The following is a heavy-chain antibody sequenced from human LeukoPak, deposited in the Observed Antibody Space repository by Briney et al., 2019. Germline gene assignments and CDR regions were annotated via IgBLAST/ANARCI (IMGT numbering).Heavy chain of an antibody. CDR1: GFTFGDYA. CDR3: TRADGYYYGSGDYYYYMDV. Sequence: PGGSLRLSCTASGFTFGDYAMSWVRQAPGKGLEWVGFIRSKAYGGTTEYAASVKGRFTISRDDSKSIAYLQMNSLKTEDTAVYYCTRADGYYYGSGDYYYYMDVWGKGTTVTISS. CDR2: IRSKAYGGTT. D-gene: IGHD3-10*01. J-gene: IGHJ6*03. V-gene: IGHV3-49*04.